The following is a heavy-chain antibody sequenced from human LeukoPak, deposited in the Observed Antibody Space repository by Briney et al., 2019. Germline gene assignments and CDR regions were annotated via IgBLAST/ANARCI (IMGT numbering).Heavy chain of an antibody. CDR3: ARDSSGCSDY. D-gene: IGHD6-19*01. CDR2: ISYDGSNK. J-gene: IGHJ4*02. V-gene: IGHV3-30*19. CDR1: GFTFSSYG. Sequence: QTGGSLRLSCAASGFTFSSYGMYWVRQAPGKGLEWVAVISYDGSNKYYADSVKGRFTISRDNSKNTLYLQMNSLRAEDTAVYYCARDSSGCSDYWGQGTLVTVSS.